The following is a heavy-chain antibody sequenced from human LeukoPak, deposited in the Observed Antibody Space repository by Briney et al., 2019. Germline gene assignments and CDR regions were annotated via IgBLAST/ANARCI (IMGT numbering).Heavy chain of an antibody. J-gene: IGHJ4*02. Sequence: PGGSLRLSCAASGFTFSSYGMSWVRQAPGKGLEWVSAISGSGGSTYYADPVKGRFTISRDNSKNTLYLQMNSLRAEDTAVYYCAKDRVVATIFWYWGQGTLVTVSS. V-gene: IGHV3-23*01. D-gene: IGHD5-12*01. CDR1: GFTFSSYG. CDR2: ISGSGGST. CDR3: AKDRVVATIFWY.